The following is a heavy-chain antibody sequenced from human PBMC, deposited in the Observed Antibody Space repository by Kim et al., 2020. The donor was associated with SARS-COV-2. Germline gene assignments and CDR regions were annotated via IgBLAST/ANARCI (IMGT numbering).Heavy chain of an antibody. CDR1: GFTFSSCA. CDR2: ISYDGSNK. Sequence: GGSLRLSCAASGFTFSSCAMHWVRQAPGKGLEWVAVISYDGSNKNYADSVKGRFTISRDDSKNTAYLQMNSLKIEDTAIYYCTRIPGTTLAFWDAFDVWG. J-gene: IGHJ3*01. D-gene: IGHD1-1*01. CDR3: TRIPGTTLAFWDAFDV. V-gene: IGHV3-30-3*01.